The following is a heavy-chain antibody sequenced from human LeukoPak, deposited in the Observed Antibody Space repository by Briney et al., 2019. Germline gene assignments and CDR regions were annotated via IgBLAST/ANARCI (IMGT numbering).Heavy chain of an antibody. J-gene: IGHJ5*02. CDR3: ARPLMYYYGSETYFWFDP. CDR2: IKQDGSEQ. Sequence: GGSLRLSCAASGFTFSSYWMSWVRQAAGKGLQWVANIKQDGSEQYYVDSVKGRFTISRDNAKNSLSLQMNSLRAEDTAVYYCARPLMYYYGSETYFWFDPWGQGTLVTVSS. V-gene: IGHV3-7*01. CDR1: GFTFSSYW. D-gene: IGHD3-10*01.